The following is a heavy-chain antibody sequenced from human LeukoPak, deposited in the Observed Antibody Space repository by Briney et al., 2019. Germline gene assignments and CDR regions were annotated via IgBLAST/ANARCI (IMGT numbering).Heavy chain of an antibody. V-gene: IGHV3-7*03. CDR1: GFTFSNCW. Sequence: GGSLRLSCTASGFTFSNCWMSWVRQAPGKGLEWVASIKQDGSDKYYVDSVKGRFTISRDNAKNSLYLQMNSLRAEDTAVYYCARGGYNYFDYWGQGTLVTVSS. CDR3: ARGGYNYFDY. CDR2: IKQDGSDK. J-gene: IGHJ4*02. D-gene: IGHD5-12*01.